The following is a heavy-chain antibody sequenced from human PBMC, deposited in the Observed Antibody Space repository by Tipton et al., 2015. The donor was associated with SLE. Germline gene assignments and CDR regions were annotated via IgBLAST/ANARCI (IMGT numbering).Heavy chain of an antibody. CDR3: ARRRGYNWFDP. D-gene: IGHD3-10*01. V-gene: IGHV4-39*01. CDR1: GGSISSSSYY. J-gene: IGHJ5*02. CDR2: IYYSGST. Sequence: LRLSCTVSGGSISSSSYYWGWIRQPPGKGLEWIGSIYYSGSTYYNPSLKSRVTISVDTSKNQFSLKLSSVTAADTAVYYCARRRGYNWFDPWGQGTLVTVSS.